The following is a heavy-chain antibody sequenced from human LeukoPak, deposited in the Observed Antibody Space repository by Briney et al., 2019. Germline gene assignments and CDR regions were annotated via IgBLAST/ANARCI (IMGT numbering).Heavy chain of an antibody. V-gene: IGHV3-23*01. CDR1: GFNFSSYA. CDR2: ISGSGGST. CDR3: ANENYYGSGSYYPAFDI. D-gene: IGHD3-10*01. Sequence: GGSLRLSCAASGFNFSSYAMSWVRQAPGKGLEWVSAISGSGGSTYYADSVKGRFTISRDNSKNTLYLQMNSLRAEDTAVYYCANENYYGSGSYYPAFDIWGQGTMVTVSS. J-gene: IGHJ3*02.